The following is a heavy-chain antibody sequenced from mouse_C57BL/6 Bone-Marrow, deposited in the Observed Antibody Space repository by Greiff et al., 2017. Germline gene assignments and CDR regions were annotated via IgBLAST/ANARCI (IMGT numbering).Heavy chain of an antibody. CDR1: GFTFSDYG. Sequence: EVMLVESGGGLVKPGGSLKLSCAASGFTFSDYGMHWVRQAPEKGLEWVAYISSGSSTIYYADTVKGRFTISRDNAKNTLFLQMTSLRSEDTAMYYCARDYYGSFPYFDYWGQGTTLTVSS. CDR3: ARDYYGSFPYFDY. D-gene: IGHD1-1*01. CDR2: ISSGSSTI. V-gene: IGHV5-17*01. J-gene: IGHJ2*01.